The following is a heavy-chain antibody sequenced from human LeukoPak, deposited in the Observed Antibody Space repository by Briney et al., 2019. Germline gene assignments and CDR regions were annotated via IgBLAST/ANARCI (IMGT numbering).Heavy chain of an antibody. Sequence: ASVKVSCKASGYTFTGYFMHWVRQAPGQGLGWMGWINPNSGGTNYAQKFQGRVTMTRDTSISTAYMELSRLRSDDTAVYYCAPHSGSYYGFDYWGQGTLVTVSS. V-gene: IGHV1-2*02. J-gene: IGHJ4*02. D-gene: IGHD1-26*01. CDR2: INPNSGGT. CDR1: GYTFTGYF. CDR3: APHSGSYYGFDY.